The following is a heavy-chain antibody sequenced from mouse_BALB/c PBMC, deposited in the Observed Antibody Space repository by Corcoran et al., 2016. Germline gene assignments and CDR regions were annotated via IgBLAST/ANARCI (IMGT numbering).Heavy chain of an antibody. J-gene: IGHJ2*01. CDR3: ARYTTATFDY. CDR2: INTYTGEP. D-gene: IGHD1-2*01. V-gene: IGHV9-1*02. Sequence: QIQLVQSGPELKKPGETVKISCKASGYTFTNYGMNWVKQAPGQGLKWMGWINTYTGEPTYADDFKGRFAFSLETSASTAYLQINNLKNEDMATYFCARYTTATFDYWGQGTTLTVSS. CDR1: GYTFTNYG.